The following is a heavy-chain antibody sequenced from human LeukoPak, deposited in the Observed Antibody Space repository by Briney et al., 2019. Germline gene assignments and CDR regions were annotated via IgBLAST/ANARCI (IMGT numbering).Heavy chain of an antibody. CDR1: RFTFSSYS. CDR3: ARGGSYGDYSRV. V-gene: IGHV3-21*01. Sequence: GGSLRLSCTASRFTFSSYSMNWVRQAPRKGLEWVSCISSSGSYIYYADSVKGRFTISRDNAKNSLYLQMNSLRVEDTAVYYCARGGSYGDYSRVWGQGTTVTVSS. J-gene: IGHJ6*02. CDR2: ISSSGSYI. D-gene: IGHD4-17*01.